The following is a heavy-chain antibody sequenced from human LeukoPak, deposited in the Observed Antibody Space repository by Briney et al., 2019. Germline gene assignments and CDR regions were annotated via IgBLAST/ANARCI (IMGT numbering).Heavy chain of an antibody. Sequence: SGGSLRLSCAASGFIFSNYWMSWVRQAPGKGLEWLANINQDGSVTYYVDSVEGRFTISRDNAKNSLYLQMNSLRAGDTAVYYCARIGYSSSSFDYWGQGILVTVTS. V-gene: IGHV3-7*01. D-gene: IGHD6-6*01. CDR2: INQDGSVT. CDR3: ARIGYSSSSFDY. J-gene: IGHJ4*02. CDR1: GFIFSNYW.